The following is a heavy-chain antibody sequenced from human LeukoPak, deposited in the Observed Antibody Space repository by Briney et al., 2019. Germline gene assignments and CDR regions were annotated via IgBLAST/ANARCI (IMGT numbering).Heavy chain of an antibody. CDR2: IDDSGNT. CDR1: GGSINSYY. Sequence: PSETLSFTCTVSGGSINSYYWSWNRQPPGKGLEWLAYIDDSGNTYSNPSLKSRVAMSLDTSKTQFSLKLTSVTAAETAVYYCARNGGSYSFDYWGQGTLVTVSS. CDR3: ARNGGSYSFDY. J-gene: IGHJ4*02. D-gene: IGHD1-26*01. V-gene: IGHV4-59*01.